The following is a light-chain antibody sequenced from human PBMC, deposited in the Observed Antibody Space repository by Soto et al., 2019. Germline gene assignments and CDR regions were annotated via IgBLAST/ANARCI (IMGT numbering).Light chain of an antibody. CDR3: QHMAT. V-gene: IGKV1-5*03. Sequence: DIQMTQSPSTVSASVGDRVTITCRASQTISSSLAWYQQKPGQAPKPLIYRASSLESGVPSRFSGSGSGTEVTLTIISLQPDDFATYFCQHMATFGQGTKVEIK. J-gene: IGKJ1*01. CDR2: RAS. CDR1: QTISSS.